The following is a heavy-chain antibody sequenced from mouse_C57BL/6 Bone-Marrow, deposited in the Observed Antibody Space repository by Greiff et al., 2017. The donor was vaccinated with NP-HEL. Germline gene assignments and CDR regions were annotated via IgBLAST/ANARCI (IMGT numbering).Heavy chain of an antibody. D-gene: IGHD2-4*01. CDR1: GYTFTSYY. CDR2: IYPGSGNT. Sequence: QVQLQQSGAELVRPGASVKLSCKASGYTFTSYYINWVKQRPGQGLEWIARIYPGSGNTYYNEKFKGKATLTAEKSSSTAYMQLSSLTSEDSAVYFCARRGDYDAWDFDVWGTGTTVTVSS. CDR3: ARRGDYDAWDFDV. J-gene: IGHJ1*03. V-gene: IGHV1-76*01.